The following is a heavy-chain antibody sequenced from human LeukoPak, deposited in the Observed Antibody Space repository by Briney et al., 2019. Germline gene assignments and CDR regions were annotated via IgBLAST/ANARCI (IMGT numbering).Heavy chain of an antibody. V-gene: IGHV3-33*01. J-gene: IGHJ4*02. CDR3: ARDRGVSYFDY. Sequence: GRSLRLSCAASRFTFSNHGMHWVRQAPGKGLEWVAIIWYDGSQKYYADSVKGRFTISRDNSKNTLYLQMNSQRAEDTAVYYCARDRGVSYFDYWGQGTLVTVSS. CDR1: RFTFSNHG. CDR2: IWYDGSQK.